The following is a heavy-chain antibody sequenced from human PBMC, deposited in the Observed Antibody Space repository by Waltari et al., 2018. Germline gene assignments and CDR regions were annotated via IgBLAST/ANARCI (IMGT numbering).Heavy chain of an antibody. V-gene: IGHV4-34*01. D-gene: IGHD6-6*01. CDR3: ARGRIAARPFDY. CDR2: INHSGST. CDR1: GGSFSGYS. Sequence: QVQLQQWGAGLLKPSETLSLTCAVYGGSFSGYSWSWIRQPPGKGLEWIGEINHSGSTNYNPSLKSRVTISVDTSKNQFSLKLSSVTAADTAVYYCARGRIAARPFDYWGQGTLVTVSS. J-gene: IGHJ4*02.